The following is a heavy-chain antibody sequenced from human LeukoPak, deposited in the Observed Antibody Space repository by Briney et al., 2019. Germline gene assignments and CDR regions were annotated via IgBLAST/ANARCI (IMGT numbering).Heavy chain of an antibody. V-gene: IGHV3-30*18. J-gene: IGHJ3*02. CDR1: GFTFSSYG. CDR3: AKDGIRDSGSYHDAFDI. D-gene: IGHD1-26*01. CDR2: ISYDGSNK. Sequence: GGSLRLSCAASGFTFSSYGMHWVRQAPGKGLEWVAVISYDGSNKYYADSVKGRFTISRDNSKNTLYLQMNSLRAEDTAVYYCAKDGIRDSGSYHDAFDIWGQGTMVTVSS.